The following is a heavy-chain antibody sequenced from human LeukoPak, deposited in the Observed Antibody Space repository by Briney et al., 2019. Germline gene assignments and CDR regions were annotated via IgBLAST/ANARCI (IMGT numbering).Heavy chain of an antibody. V-gene: IGHV3-30*04. D-gene: IGHD6-13*01. Sequence: GRSLRLSRAASGFTFSSYAMHWVRQAPGKGLEWVAVISYDGSNKYYADSVKGRFTISRDNSKNTLYLQMNSLRAEDTAVYYCARPTTGSSWSNPYYYYGMDVWGKGTTVTVSS. J-gene: IGHJ6*04. CDR3: ARPTTGSSWSNPYYYYGMDV. CDR1: GFTFSSYA. CDR2: ISYDGSNK.